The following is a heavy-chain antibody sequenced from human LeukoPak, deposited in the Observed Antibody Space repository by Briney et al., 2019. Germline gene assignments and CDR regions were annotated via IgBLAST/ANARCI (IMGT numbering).Heavy chain of an antibody. J-gene: IGHJ2*01. CDR1: GFTFSSYW. CDR2: IWYDGSNK. V-gene: IGHV3-33*08. CDR3: ARDREQLGYLDWYFDL. Sequence: GGSLRLSCAASGFTFSSYWMSWVRQAPGRGLEWVAVIWYDGSNKYYADSVKGRFTISRDNSKNTLYLQMNSLRAEDTAVYYCARDREQLGYLDWYFDLWGRGTLVTVSS. D-gene: IGHD6-6*01.